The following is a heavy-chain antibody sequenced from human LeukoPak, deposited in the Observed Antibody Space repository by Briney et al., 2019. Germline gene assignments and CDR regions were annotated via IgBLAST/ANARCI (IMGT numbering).Heavy chain of an antibody. V-gene: IGHV3-21*01. J-gene: IGHJ3*02. CDR2: ISSGSSFI. Sequence: PGGSLRLSCAASGFTFRDFTINGVRQAPGKGREGVSSISSGSSFIHSADSVKGRFAISRDDAKNSVYMQMNSLRAEDTAVYYCARSRQFVVLPAAIAFDIWGQGTVVTVSS. D-gene: IGHD2-2*01. CDR3: ARSRQFVVLPAAIAFDI. CDR1: GFTFRDFT.